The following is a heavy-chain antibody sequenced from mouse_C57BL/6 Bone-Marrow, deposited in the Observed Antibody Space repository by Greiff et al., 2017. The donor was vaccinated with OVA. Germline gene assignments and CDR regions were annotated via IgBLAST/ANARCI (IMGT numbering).Heavy chain of an antibody. CDR3: ARGGVYGSSYKFAY. J-gene: IGHJ3*01. V-gene: IGHV1-55*01. CDR1: GYTFTSYW. CDR2: IYPGSGST. Sequence: QVQLKQPGAELVKPGASVKMSCKASGYTFTSYWITWVKQRPGQGLEWIGDIYPGSGSTNYNEKFKSKATLTVDTSSSTAYMQLSSLTSEDSAVYYCARGGVYGSSYKFAYWGQGTLVTVSA. D-gene: IGHD1-1*01.